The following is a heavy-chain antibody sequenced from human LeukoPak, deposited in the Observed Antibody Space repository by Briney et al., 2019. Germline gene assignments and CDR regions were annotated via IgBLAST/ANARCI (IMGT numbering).Heavy chain of an antibody. CDR1: GFTFSSYA. CDR3: ARPSTWELLTYYFDY. D-gene: IGHD1-26*01. CDR2: ISYDGSNK. Sequence: GGSXRLSCAASGFTFSSYAMHWVRQAPGKGLEWVAVISYDGSNKYYADSVKGRSTISRDNSKNTLYLQMNSLRAEDTAVYYCARPSTWELLTYYFDYWGQGTLVTVSS. J-gene: IGHJ4*02. V-gene: IGHV3-30-3*01.